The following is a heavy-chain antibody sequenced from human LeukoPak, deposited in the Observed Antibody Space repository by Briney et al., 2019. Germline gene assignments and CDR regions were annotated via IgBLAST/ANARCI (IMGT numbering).Heavy chain of an antibody. D-gene: IGHD3-22*01. CDR2: VGNDKKTI. J-gene: IGHJ4*02. Sequence: PGGSLRLSCVASGFTFTGHSMHWVRQAPGKGLEWVAVVGNDKKTIFYADSLKGRFTISRDNSKNTLYLQMNSLRAEDTAVYYCARGAYYYDSSGGPLDYWGQGTLVTVSS. CDR1: GFTFTGHS. CDR3: ARGAYYYDSSGGPLDY. V-gene: IGHV3-30*04.